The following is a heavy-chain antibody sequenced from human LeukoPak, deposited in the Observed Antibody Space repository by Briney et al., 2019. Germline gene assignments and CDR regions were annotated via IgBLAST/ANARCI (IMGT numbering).Heavy chain of an antibody. Sequence: GGSLRLSCVASGFTFTKYWMGWVRQAPGKGLEWVANINYYGSDKYYVDSVKGRFTISRDNAKNSLSLQMNSLRAEDTAMYYCARYCGGDCPSLHDAFDIWGQGTMVTVPS. CDR1: GFTFTKYW. J-gene: IGHJ3*02. D-gene: IGHD2-21*02. V-gene: IGHV3-7*01. CDR2: INYYGSDK. CDR3: ARYCGGDCPSLHDAFDI.